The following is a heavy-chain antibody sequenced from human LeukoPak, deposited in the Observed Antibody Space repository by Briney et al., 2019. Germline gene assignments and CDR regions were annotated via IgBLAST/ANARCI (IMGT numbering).Heavy chain of an antibody. CDR1: GFTFSSYA. Sequence: GGSLRFSCAASGFTFSSYAMSWVRQAPGKGLEWVSAISGSGDSTYYADSVKGRFTISRDNSKNTLYLQMNSLRGEDTAVYYCAKMGYCSSTSCSREFDFWGQGTLVTVYS. CDR3: AKMGYCSSTSCSREFDF. D-gene: IGHD2-2*01. CDR2: ISGSGDST. V-gene: IGHV3-23*01. J-gene: IGHJ4*02.